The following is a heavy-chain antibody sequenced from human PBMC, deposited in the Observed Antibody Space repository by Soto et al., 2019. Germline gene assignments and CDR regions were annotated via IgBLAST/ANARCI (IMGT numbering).Heavy chain of an antibody. CDR3: ARREAVAGTNLFDP. J-gene: IGHJ5*02. V-gene: IGHV4-59*08. CDR1: GGSVSSYY. CDR2: IYYSGST. D-gene: IGHD6-19*01. Sequence: QVQLQESGPGLVKPSETLSLTCTVSGGSVSSYYWSWIRQPPGKGLEWIGNIYYSGSTNYNPSLKSRVTISVDTSKNQFSLKLSSVTAADTAVYYCARREAVAGTNLFDPWGQGTLVTVSS.